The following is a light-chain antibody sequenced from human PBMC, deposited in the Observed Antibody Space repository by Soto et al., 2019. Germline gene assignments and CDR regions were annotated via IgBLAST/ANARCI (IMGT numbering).Light chain of an antibody. CDR1: RSNVGRNS. CDR2: SHD. V-gene: IGLV1-44*01. Sequence: QSVMTQPPWASQTPGQRVTISCSGSRSNVGRNSVSWYQHVPGTAPKLLIYSHDQRPSGVPDRISASRSGTAASLAISGLRSEDEAFYYCAAWDDSLNAWVFGGGTKLTVL. CDR3: AAWDDSLNAWV. J-gene: IGLJ3*02.